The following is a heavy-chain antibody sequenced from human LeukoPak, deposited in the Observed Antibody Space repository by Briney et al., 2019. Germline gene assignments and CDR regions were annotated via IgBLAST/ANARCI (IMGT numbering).Heavy chain of an antibody. CDR3: AISRQGEAGFLEWLGPFFDY. V-gene: IGHV3-23*01. Sequence: TGGSLRLSCAASGFTFSSYAMSWVRQAPGKGLEWVSAISGSGGSTYYADSVKGRFTISRDNSKNTLYLQMNSLRAEDTAVYYCAISRQGEAGFLEWLGPFFDYWGQGALVTVSS. CDR2: ISGSGGST. CDR1: GFTFSSYA. J-gene: IGHJ4*02. D-gene: IGHD3-3*01.